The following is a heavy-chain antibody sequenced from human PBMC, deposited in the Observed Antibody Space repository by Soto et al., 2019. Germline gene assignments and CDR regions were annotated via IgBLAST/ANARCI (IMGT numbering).Heavy chain of an antibody. D-gene: IGHD2-15*01. CDR3: ATILNCSGGSCYIRVDY. V-gene: IGHV4-30-4*01. CDR1: GGSISSGDYY. Sequence: SETLSLTCTVSGGSISSGDYYWSWIRQPPGKGLEWIGYIYYSGSTYYNPSLKSRVTISVDTSKNQFSLKLSSVTAADTAVYYCATILNCSGGSCYIRVDYWGQGTLITVSS. J-gene: IGHJ4*02. CDR2: IYYSGST.